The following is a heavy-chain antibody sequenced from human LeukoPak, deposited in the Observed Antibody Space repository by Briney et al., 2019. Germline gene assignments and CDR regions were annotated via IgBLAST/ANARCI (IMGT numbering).Heavy chain of an antibody. V-gene: IGHV1-2*02. J-gene: IGHJ3*02. Sequence: ASVKVSCKASGYTLIGHYMHWVRQAPGQGFEGMRWIKSNSGGTKYAQKFQGSVIMTRDTSISTAYMELSALKSDDTAVYYCARGRIHSWSDAFDIWGQGTTVTVSS. CDR3: ARGRIHSWSDAFDI. D-gene: IGHD5-18*01. CDR1: GYTLIGHY. CDR2: IKSNSGGT.